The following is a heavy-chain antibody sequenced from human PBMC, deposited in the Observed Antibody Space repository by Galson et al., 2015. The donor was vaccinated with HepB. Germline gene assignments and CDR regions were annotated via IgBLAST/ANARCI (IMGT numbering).Heavy chain of an antibody. D-gene: IGHD3-22*01. CDR3: AKVSTSTYYYDSSGSGAIDY. J-gene: IGHJ4*02. CDR2: ISGSGGST. V-gene: IGHV3-23*01. Sequence: SLRLSCAASGFTFSSYAMSWVRQAPGKGLEWVSAISGSGGSTYYADSVKGRFTISRDNSKNTLYLQMNSLRAEDTAVYYCAKVSTSTYYYDSSGSGAIDYWGQGTLVTVSS. CDR1: GFTFSSYA.